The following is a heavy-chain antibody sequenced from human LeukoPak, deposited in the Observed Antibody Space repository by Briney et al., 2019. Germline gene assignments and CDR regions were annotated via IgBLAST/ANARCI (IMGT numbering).Heavy chain of an antibody. CDR3: ARGRFTIFI. CDR2: INHSGST. Sequence: KPSETLSLTCALYGGSFSGYYWSWIRQPPGKGLEWIGEINHSGSTNYNPSLKSRVTISVDTSKNQFSLKLSSVTAADTAVYYCARGRFTIFIWGQGTMVTVSS. V-gene: IGHV4-34*01. J-gene: IGHJ3*02. CDR1: GGSFSGYY. D-gene: IGHD3-9*01.